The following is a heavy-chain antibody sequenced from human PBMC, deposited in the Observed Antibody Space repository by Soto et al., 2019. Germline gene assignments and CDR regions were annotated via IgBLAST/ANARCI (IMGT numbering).Heavy chain of an antibody. CDR2: ISGSGGST. Sequence: GGSLRLSCAASGFTFSSYSMSWVRQAPGKGLEWVSAISGSGGSTYYADSVKGRFTISRDNSKNTLYLQMNSLRAEDTAVYYCAKDVDIVVVPAAPNDAFDIWGQGTMVTVS. D-gene: IGHD2-2*01. CDR1: GFTFSSYS. CDR3: AKDVDIVVVPAAPNDAFDI. J-gene: IGHJ3*02. V-gene: IGHV3-23*01.